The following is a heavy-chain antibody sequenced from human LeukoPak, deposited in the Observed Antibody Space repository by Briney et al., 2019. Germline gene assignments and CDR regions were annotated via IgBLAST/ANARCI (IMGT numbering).Heavy chain of an antibody. CDR1: RFTVSSNY. Sequence: GGSLRLSCAASRFTVSSNYMSWVRQAPGKGLEWVSVIYSGGSTYYADSVKGRFTISRDNSKNTLYLQMNSLRAEDTAVYYCARAELYGDYDYWGQGTLVTVSS. J-gene: IGHJ4*02. CDR2: IYSGGST. D-gene: IGHD4-17*01. V-gene: IGHV3-66*01. CDR3: ARAELYGDYDY.